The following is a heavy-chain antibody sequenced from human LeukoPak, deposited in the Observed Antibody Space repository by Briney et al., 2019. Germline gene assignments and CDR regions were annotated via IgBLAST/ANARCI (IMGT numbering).Heavy chain of an antibody. V-gene: IGHV3-48*03. CDR3: ARVSPEGQQWLVHYYYMDV. CDR1: GFTFSSYE. Sequence: GGSLRLSCAASGFTFSSYEMHWVRQAPGKGLEWVSYISSSGSTIYYADSVKGRFTISRDNAKNSLCLQMNSLRAEDTAVYYCARVSPEGQQWLVHYYYMDVWGKGTTVTVSS. D-gene: IGHD6-19*01. J-gene: IGHJ6*03. CDR2: ISSSGSTI.